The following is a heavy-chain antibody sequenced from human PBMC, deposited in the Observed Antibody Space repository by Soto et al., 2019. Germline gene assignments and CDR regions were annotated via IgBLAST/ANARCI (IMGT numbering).Heavy chain of an antibody. CDR2: ISSSGNTI. D-gene: IGHD6-13*01. Sequence: QVQLVESGGGLVKPGGSLRLSCAASGFTFSDYYISWIRQASGKGLEWVSYISSSGNTIYYADSVKGRFTISRDNAKNSLYLQMNSLRAEDTAVYYCPRAPAGTSPFFDYWGQGALVTVSS. V-gene: IGHV3-11*01. CDR1: GFTFSDYY. CDR3: PRAPAGTSPFFDY. J-gene: IGHJ4*02.